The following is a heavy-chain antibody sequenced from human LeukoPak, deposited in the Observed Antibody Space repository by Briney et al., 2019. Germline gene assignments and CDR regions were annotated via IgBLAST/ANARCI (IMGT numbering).Heavy chain of an antibody. V-gene: IGHV3-7*01. CDR1: GFTFSSYW. CDR2: INHNGNVN. D-gene: IGHD4-23*01. Sequence: GGSLRLSCAASGFTFSSYWMNWARQAPGKGLEWVASINHNGNVNYYVDSVKGRFTISRDNAKNSLYLQVSNLRAEDTAVYYCTRDVNGGNFDYWGQGTLVTVSS. CDR3: TRDVNGGNFDY. J-gene: IGHJ4*02.